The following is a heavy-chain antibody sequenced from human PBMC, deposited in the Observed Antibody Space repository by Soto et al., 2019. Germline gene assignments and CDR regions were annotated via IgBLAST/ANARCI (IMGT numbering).Heavy chain of an antibody. CDR3: ARSPRSGGGYDSYYYYGMDV. D-gene: IGHD6-25*01. CDR2: IIPILGIA. Sequence: QVQLVQSGAEVKKPGSSVKVSCKASGGTFSSYTISWVRQAPGQGLEWMGRIIPILGIANYAQKFQGRVTITADKSTSTAYMELSSLRSEDTAVYYCARSPRSGGGYDSYYYYGMDVWGQGTTVTVSS. V-gene: IGHV1-69*02. J-gene: IGHJ6*02. CDR1: GGTFSSYT.